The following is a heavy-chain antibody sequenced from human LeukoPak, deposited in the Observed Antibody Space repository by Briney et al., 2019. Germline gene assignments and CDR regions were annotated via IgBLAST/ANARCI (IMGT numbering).Heavy chain of an antibody. J-gene: IGHJ3*02. CDR2: INPSGGST. Sequence: ASVKVSCTASGYTFTNYYMHWVRQAPGQGLEWMGIINPSGGSTSYAQKFQGRVTMTRDTSTSAVYMELSSLRSEDTAVYYCTRVSGRLGGPFDIWGQGTLVTVSS. CDR1: GYTFTNYY. CDR3: TRVSGRLGGPFDI. V-gene: IGHV1-46*01. D-gene: IGHD3-16*01.